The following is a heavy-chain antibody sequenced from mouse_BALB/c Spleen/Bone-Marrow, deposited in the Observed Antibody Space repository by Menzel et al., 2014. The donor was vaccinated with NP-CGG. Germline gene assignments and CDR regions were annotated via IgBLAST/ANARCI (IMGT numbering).Heavy chain of an antibody. V-gene: IGHV7-3*02. CDR2: IRNKANGYTT. CDR3: ARDSDWFAY. CDR1: GFTFTDNY. J-gene: IGHJ3*01. Sequence: EVKVEESGGGLVQPGGSLRLSCATSGFTFTDNYMTWVRQPPGKALEWLGFIRNKANGYTTEYSASVKGRFTISRDNSQSILYLQMNTLRAEDSATYYCARDSDWFAYWGQGTLVTVSA.